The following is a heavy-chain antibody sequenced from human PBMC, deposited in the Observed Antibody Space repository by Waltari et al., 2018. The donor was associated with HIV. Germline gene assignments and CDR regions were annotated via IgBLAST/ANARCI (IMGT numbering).Heavy chain of an antibody. Sequence: QAQLVESGGGVVQPGRSPRLLCAASGFTFSNFAMHWVRQAPGKGLEWVAVIWYDGDNKYYADSVKGRFTISRDNSKNTLYLQMNSLRVEDTAVYYCARGGYYYDISGYYHYWGQGTLVTVSS. CDR1: GFTFSNFA. D-gene: IGHD3-22*01. V-gene: IGHV3-33*01. J-gene: IGHJ4*02. CDR2: IWYDGDNK. CDR3: ARGGYYYDISGYYHY.